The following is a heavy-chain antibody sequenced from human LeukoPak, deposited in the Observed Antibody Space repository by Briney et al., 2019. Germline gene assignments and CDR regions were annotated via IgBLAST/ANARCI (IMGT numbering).Heavy chain of an antibody. CDR1: GXSFSGYY. CDR3: ARGPYSLEYFDL. Sequence: PSETLSLTCAVYGXSFSGYYWSWIRQPPGKGLEWIGEINHSGSTNHNPSLKSRVTISVDTSKNQFSLKLSSVTAADTAVYYCARGPYSLEYFDLWGRGTLVTVSS. J-gene: IGHJ2*01. V-gene: IGHV4-34*01. D-gene: IGHD2-15*01. CDR2: INHSGST.